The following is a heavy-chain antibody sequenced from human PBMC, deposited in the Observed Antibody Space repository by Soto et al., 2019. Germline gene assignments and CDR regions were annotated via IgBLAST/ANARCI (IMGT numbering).Heavy chain of an antibody. CDR3: ARGLATLPVFAFDI. CDR2: VYWNDDK. D-gene: IGHD1-1*01. V-gene: IGHV2-5*01. Sequence: QITLKGSGPALVKPTQTLTLTCTLSRISLSTSGVGLGWIRQTPGKALEWLALVYWNDDKHYSPSLKSRLTITKDTSKNQAILTMTNMDPVDTATYYCARGLATLPVFAFDIWGQGTVVTVSS. CDR1: RISLSTSGVG. J-gene: IGHJ3*02.